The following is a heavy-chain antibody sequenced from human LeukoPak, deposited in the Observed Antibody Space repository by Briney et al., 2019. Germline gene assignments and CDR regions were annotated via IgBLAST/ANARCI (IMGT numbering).Heavy chain of an antibody. CDR3: ARGQRQTIFGAVIHWGAFDI. V-gene: IGHV1-8*01. Sequence: GASVKVSCKASGDTFTSYDINWVRQATGQGLEWMGWMNPNSGNTGYAQKFQGRVTMTRNTSISTAYMELSSLRSEDTAVYYCARGQRQTIFGAVIHWGAFDIWGQGTMVTVSS. CDR2: MNPNSGNT. CDR1: GDTFTSYD. J-gene: IGHJ3*02. D-gene: IGHD3-3*01.